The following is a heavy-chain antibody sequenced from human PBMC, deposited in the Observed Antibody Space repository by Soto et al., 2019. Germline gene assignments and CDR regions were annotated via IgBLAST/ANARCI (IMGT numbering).Heavy chain of an antibody. CDR2: MNPNSGNT. CDR3: ARGNRGGYCSSTSCYAGDY. D-gene: IGHD2-2*01. Sequence: ASVKVSCKASGYTFTSHDINWVRQATGQGLEWMGWMNPNSGNTGYAQKFQGRVTMTRNTSISTAYMELSSLRSEDTAVYYCARGNRGGYCSSTSCYAGDYWGQGTLVTVSS. CDR1: GYTFTSHD. J-gene: IGHJ4*02. V-gene: IGHV1-8*01.